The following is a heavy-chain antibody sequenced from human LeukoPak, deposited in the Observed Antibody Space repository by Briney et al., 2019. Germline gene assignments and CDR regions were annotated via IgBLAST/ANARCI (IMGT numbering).Heavy chain of an antibody. V-gene: IGHV3-48*01. CDR1: GFTFLNFG. Sequence: PGGSLRLSCAASGFTFLNFGMNWVRQAPGKGLEWISYISSSSSMMYYADSVKGRFIISRDNAKKSLYLRMNSLRVEDTAVYYCARDPPNWGFGYWGQGTLVTVSS. CDR2: ISSSSSMM. J-gene: IGHJ4*02. CDR3: ARDPPNWGFGY. D-gene: IGHD7-27*01.